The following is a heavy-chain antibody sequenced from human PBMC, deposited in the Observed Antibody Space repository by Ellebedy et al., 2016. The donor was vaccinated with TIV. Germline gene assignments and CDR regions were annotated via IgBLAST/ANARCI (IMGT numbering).Heavy chain of an antibody. CDR2: ITESGGNT. J-gene: IGHJ3*01. Sequence: GESLKISCADSGLTFSSHAMSWVRQAPGKGLEWVSSITESGGNTYYADSVKGRFTISRDNSEDTLFLQMNSLRAEDTAIYFCARDPVGVGPAFDVWGQGTMVTVSS. D-gene: IGHD4-23*01. CDR1: GLTFSSHA. V-gene: IGHV3-23*01. CDR3: ARDPVGVGPAFDV.